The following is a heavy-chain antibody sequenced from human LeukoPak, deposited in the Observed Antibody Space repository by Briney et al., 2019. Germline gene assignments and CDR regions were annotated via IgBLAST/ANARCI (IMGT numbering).Heavy chain of an antibody. CDR3: ATSARTYIGSSLDY. J-gene: IGHJ4*02. CDR2: IKQDGSKE. D-gene: IGHD2-15*01. V-gene: IGHV3-7*01. CDR1: AFTFSEFW. Sequence: GGSLRLSCAASAFTFSEFWMSWVRRAPGKGLEWVANIKQDGSKEYYVDSVKGRFTISRDNAKNTLYLQMDSLRAEDTALYYCATSARTYIGSSLDYWGQGTLVTVSS.